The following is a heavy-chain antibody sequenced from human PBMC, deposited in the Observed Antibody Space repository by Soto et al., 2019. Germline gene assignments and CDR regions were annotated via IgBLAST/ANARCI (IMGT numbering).Heavy chain of an antibody. CDR1: GGTFSSYA. J-gene: IGHJ4*02. Sequence: QVQLVQSGAEVKNPGASVKVSCKASGGTFSSYAISWVRQAPGQGLEWMGGIIPIFGTANYAQKFQGRVTITADESTSTASMELRSLRSEDTAVYYCARDARGAMVRGMAQDYWGQGTLVTVSS. CDR2: IIPIFGTA. D-gene: IGHD3-10*01. V-gene: IGHV1-69*01. CDR3: ARDARGAMVRGMAQDY.